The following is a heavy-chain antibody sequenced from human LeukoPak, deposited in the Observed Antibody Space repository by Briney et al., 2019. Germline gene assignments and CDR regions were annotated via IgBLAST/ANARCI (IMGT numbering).Heavy chain of an antibody. J-gene: IGHJ6*03. CDR3: ANSFPELEAFESHMDV. Sequence: PGRSLRLSCAASGFTFSRYGMHWVRQAPGKGLEWLAVIWYDESNSFYADSVKGRFTISRDNSKKTLYLQLNRLRAEDTAVYFCANSFPELEAFESHMDVWGKGTPVTVSS. V-gene: IGHV3-33*06. CDR2: IWYDESNS. CDR1: GFTFSRYG. D-gene: IGHD1-26*01.